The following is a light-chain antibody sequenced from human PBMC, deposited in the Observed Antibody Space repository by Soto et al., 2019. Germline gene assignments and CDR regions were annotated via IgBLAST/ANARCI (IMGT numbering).Light chain of an antibody. CDR2: DVS. CDR3: QQRSVWPIT. CDR1: QSVSNY. V-gene: IGKV3-11*01. Sequence: EIVVKQFPFTVSLSPGERATLSCRASQSVSNYLAWYQQKPGQAPRLLIYDVSTRATGVPARFSGSGSGTDFTLTITSLEPEDFAVYSCQQRSVWPITFGQGTRPEI. J-gene: IGKJ5*01.